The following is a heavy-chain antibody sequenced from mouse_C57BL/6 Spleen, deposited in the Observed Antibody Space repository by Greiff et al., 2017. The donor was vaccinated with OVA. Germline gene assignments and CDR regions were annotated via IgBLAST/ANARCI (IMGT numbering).Heavy chain of an antibody. V-gene: IGHV2-2*01. CDR2: IWSGGST. D-gene: IGHD1-1*01. CDR3: ARYYYGSSEYAMDY. Sequence: QVQLKESGPGLVQPSQSLSITCTVSGFSLTSYGVHWVRQSPGKGLEWLGVIWSGGSTDCNAAFISRLSISKDNSKSQVFFTMNSLQADDTAIYYCARYYYGSSEYAMDYWGQGTSVTVSS. CDR1: GFSLTSYG. J-gene: IGHJ4*01.